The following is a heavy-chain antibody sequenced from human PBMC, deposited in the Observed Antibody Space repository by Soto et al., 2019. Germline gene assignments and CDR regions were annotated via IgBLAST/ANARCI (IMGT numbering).Heavy chain of an antibody. V-gene: IGHV3-48*03. J-gene: IGHJ4*02. CDR3: ATLDSSGLV. Sequence: GGSLRLSCAASGFTFSSYEMNWVRQAPGKGLEWVSYISSSGSTIYYADSVKGRFTISRDNAKNSLYLQMNSLRAEDTAVYYCATLDSSGLVWGQGTLVTVSS. CDR2: ISSSGSTI. D-gene: IGHD3-22*01. CDR1: GFTFSSYE.